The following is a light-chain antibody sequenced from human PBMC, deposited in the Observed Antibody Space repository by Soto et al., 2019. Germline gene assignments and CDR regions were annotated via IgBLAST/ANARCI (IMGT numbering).Light chain of an antibody. V-gene: IGKV1-39*01. CDR3: QQSHSTPT. CDR1: QSISTW. J-gene: IGKJ5*01. Sequence: DIQMTQSPSTLSASVGDRVTITCRASQSISTWLAWYQQKPGKAPKLLIYGSSSLQSGVPSRFSGSGSGTDFTLTISSLQLEDFATYYCQQSHSTPTFGQGTRLEI. CDR2: GSS.